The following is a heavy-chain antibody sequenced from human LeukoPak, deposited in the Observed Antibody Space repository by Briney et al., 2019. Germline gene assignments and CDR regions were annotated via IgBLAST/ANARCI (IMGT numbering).Heavy chain of an antibody. V-gene: IGHV3-23*01. CDR3: ARDLDWGAFDA. Sequence: GGSLRLSCAASGFIFSGSAMHWVRQAPGKGLEWVSGISPSGSILYYADSVKGRFTISRDNSKNTVSLQMNSLRAEDTALYYCARDLDWGAFDAWGQGTLVTVSS. CDR1: GFIFSGSA. J-gene: IGHJ5*02. D-gene: IGHD3-9*01. CDR2: ISPSGSIL.